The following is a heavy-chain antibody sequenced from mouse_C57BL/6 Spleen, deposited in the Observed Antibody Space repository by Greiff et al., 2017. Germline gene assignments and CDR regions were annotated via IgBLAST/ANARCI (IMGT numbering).Heavy chain of an antibody. CDR1: GYTFTSYW. J-gene: IGHJ2*01. D-gene: IGHD2-5*01. CDR3: ARHYSNFLFDY. Sequence: VKLQQPGAELVMPGASVKLSCKASGYTFTSYWMHWVKQRPGQGLEWIGEIDPSDSYTNYNQKFKGKSTLTVDKSSSTAYMQLSSLTSEDSAVYYCARHYSNFLFDYWGQGTTLTVSS. V-gene: IGHV1-69*01. CDR2: IDPSDSYT.